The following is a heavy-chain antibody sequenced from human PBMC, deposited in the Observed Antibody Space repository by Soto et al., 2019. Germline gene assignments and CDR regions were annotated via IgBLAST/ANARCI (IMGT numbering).Heavy chain of an antibody. CDR1: GYKFSSYW. D-gene: IGHD1-26*01. Sequence: PVESLKISCEGSGYKFSSYWISWVRQMPGKGLEWVGRIDPSGSYTIYTPSFQGHATISADKSISTAFLRWSSLKASHTATYYCPRRSGTQRDNDAFDMWGQGTMVT. CDR2: IDPSGSYT. J-gene: IGHJ3*02. V-gene: IGHV5-10-1*01. CDR3: PRRSGTQRDNDAFDM.